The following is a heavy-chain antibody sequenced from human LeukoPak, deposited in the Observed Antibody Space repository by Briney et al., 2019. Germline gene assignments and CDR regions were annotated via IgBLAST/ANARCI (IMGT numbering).Heavy chain of an antibody. CDR3: ARGQVSGYSYGPLFDY. CDR1: GYSISSGYY. V-gene: IGHV4-38-2*01. CDR2: IYHSGST. J-gene: IGHJ4*02. D-gene: IGHD5-18*01. Sequence: SETLSLTCAVSGYSISSGYYWGWIRQPPGKGLEWIGSIYHSGSTYYNPSLKSRVTISVDTSKNQFSLKLSSVTAADTAVYYCARGQVSGYSYGPLFDYWGQGTLVTVSS.